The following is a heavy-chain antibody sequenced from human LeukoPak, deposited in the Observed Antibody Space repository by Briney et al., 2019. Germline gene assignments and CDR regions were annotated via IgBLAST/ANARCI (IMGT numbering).Heavy chain of an antibody. CDR3: ARVGFRDFWSGYDAFDI. CDR2: IYHSGST. J-gene: IGHJ3*02. V-gene: IGHV4-38-2*01. Sequence: SETLSLTCAVSSYSISSGYYWGWIRQPPGKGLEWIGSIYHSGSTYYNPSLKSRVTISVDTSKNQFSLKLSSVTAADTAVYYCARVGFRDFWSGYDAFDIWGQGTMVTVSS. D-gene: IGHD3-3*01. CDR1: SYSISSGYY.